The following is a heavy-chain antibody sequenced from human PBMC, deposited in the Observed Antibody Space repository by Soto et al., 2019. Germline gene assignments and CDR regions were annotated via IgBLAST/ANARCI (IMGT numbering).Heavy chain of an antibody. CDR3: SKWRPFVSAYDAFDI. J-gene: IGHJ3*02. Sequence: GGSLRLSCVASGFTFSTYAMSWVRQAPGKGLEWVSGISGSGGITDHGDSGKGRFTVSRDNSKNTLYLQMSSLRAEDTAVYYCSKWRPFVSAYDAFDIWGQGTMVTVSS. CDR2: ISGSGGIT. D-gene: IGHD3-10*01. V-gene: IGHV3-23*01. CDR1: GFTFSTYA.